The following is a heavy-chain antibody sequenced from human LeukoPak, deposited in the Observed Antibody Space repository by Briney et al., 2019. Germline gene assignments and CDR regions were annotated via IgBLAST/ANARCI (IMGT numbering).Heavy chain of an antibody. V-gene: IGHV4-34*01. CDR3: ARRYAAATRYYYDSRAYWYFDL. J-gene: IGHJ2*01. CDR1: GGSFSGYY. Sequence: SETLSLTCAVYGGSFSGYYWSWIRQPPGKGLEWIGEINHSGSTNYNPSLKSRVTISVDTSKNQFSLKPSSVTAADTAVYYCARRYAAATRYYYDSRAYWYFDLWGRGTLVTVSS. D-gene: IGHD3-22*01. CDR2: INHSGST.